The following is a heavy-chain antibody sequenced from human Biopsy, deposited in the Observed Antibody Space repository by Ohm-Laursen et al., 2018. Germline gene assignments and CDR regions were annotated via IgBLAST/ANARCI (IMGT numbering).Heavy chain of an antibody. Sequence: TLSLTCTVSGVSISVDGYYWAWIRQLPGKSLDWIGYIYHSGTTYYNPSLKSRLTMSVDTSKNEFSLRLRSVTAADTAVYFCATFRASWDTTQGGDYWGQGTLVTVSS. V-gene: IGHV4-31*02. CDR3: ATFRASWDTTQGGDY. J-gene: IGHJ4*02. D-gene: IGHD1-26*01. CDR2: IYHSGTT. CDR1: GVSISVDGYY.